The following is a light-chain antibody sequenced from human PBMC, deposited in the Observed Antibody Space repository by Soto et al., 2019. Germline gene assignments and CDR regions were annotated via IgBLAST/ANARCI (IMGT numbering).Light chain of an antibody. CDR2: KVS. Sequence: DVVMTQSPLSLPVTLGQPASISCRSSQSLVYGDGNTYLNWFQQRPGQSPRRLIYKVSNRDSGVPDRVSGSGSGTDFTLKISRVEAEYVGVYYCMQGTDWPYTFGQGTKLEIK. CDR3: MQGTDWPYT. J-gene: IGKJ2*01. V-gene: IGKV2-30*01. CDR1: QSLVYGDGNTY.